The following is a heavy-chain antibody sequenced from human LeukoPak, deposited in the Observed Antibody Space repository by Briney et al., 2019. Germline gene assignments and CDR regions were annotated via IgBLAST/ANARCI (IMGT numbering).Heavy chain of an antibody. V-gene: IGHV3-23*01. CDR2: ISGSGSST. Sequence: GGSLRLSCAASGFTVSSNYMSWVRQAPGKGLEWVSAISGSGSSTYYADSVKGRFTISRDNSKNTLYLQMNSLRAEDTAVYYCAKEYSGSYYALDYWGQGTLVTVSS. CDR1: GFTVSSNY. D-gene: IGHD1-26*01. J-gene: IGHJ4*02. CDR3: AKEYSGSYYALDY.